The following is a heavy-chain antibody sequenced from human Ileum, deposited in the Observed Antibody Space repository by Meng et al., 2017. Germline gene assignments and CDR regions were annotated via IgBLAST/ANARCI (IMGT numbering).Heavy chain of an antibody. V-gene: IGHV4-30-4*01. CDR1: GGSISSGDYY. CDR3: AASLDGNRFDP. J-gene: IGHJ5*02. Sequence: VQLQESGPGLVKSSQTLSLLCTVSGGSISSGDYYWSWIRQPPGKGLEWIGYIFDTGPPSYSPPLRSRLSISMDTSKNQFSLRLTSVSAADTAVYYCAASLDGNRFDPWGQGTLVTVSS. D-gene: IGHD1-1*01. CDR2: IFDTGPP.